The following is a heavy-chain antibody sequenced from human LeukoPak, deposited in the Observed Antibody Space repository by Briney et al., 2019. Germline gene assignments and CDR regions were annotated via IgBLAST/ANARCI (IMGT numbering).Heavy chain of an antibody. D-gene: IGHD6-13*01. CDR3: AKLYGGSSSWYFDS. Sequence: SETLSLTCTVSGGSISSDYWGWIRQPPGKGLEWIGSIYYSGSTYYNPSLRSRVTIFVDTSKNQFSLKLSSVTAADTAVYYCAKLYGGSSSWYFDSWGQGTLVTVSS. CDR2: IYYSGST. CDR1: GGSISSDY. V-gene: IGHV4-39*01. J-gene: IGHJ4*02.